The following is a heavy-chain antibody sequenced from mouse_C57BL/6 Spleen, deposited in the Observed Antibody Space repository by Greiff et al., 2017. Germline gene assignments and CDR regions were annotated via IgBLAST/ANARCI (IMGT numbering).Heavy chain of an antibody. J-gene: IGHJ3*01. CDR2: IWWDDDK. CDR1: GFSLSTFGMG. D-gene: IGHD2-4*01. Sequence: QVTLKVSGPGILQPSQTLSLTCSFSGFSLSTFGMGVGWIRQPSGKGLEWLAHIWWDDDKYYNPALKSRLTISKDTSKNQVFLKIANVDTADTATYDWARMPYYDYDEGCAYWGQGTLVTVSA. CDR3: ARMPYYDYDEGCAY. V-gene: IGHV8-8*01.